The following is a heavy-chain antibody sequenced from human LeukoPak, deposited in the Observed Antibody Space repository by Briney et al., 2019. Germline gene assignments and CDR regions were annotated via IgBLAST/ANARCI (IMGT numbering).Heavy chain of an antibody. CDR1: GFTFDDYA. Sequence: GGSLRLSCAASGFTFDDYAMHWVRQAPGKGLGWVSGISWNSGSIGYADSVKGRFTISRDNAKNSLYLQMNSLRAEDMALYYCAKSAAGTLRALDYWGQGTLVTVSS. CDR2: ISWNSGSI. CDR3: AKSAAGTLRALDY. V-gene: IGHV3-9*03. J-gene: IGHJ4*02. D-gene: IGHD6-13*01.